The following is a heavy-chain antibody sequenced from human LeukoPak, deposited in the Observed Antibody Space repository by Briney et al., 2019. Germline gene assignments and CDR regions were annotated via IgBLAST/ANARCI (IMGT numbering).Heavy chain of an antibody. Sequence: PGGSLRLSCVASGFTFSSYSMNWVRQAPGKGLEWISYITTSIDIISYADSVKGRFTISRDNAKNSLYLQMDSLRDEDTAVYYCVRDHNYYFGYWGQGILVTVSA. J-gene: IGHJ4*02. CDR3: VRDHNYYFGY. CDR1: GFTFSSYS. CDR2: ITTSIDII. V-gene: IGHV3-48*02.